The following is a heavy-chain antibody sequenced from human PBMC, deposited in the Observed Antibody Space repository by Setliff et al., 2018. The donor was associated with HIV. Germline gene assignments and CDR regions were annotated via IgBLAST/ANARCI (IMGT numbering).Heavy chain of an antibody. CDR2: INPKSGGT. J-gene: IGHJ4*02. V-gene: IGHV1-2*02. D-gene: IGHD3-3*01. Sequence: EASVKVSCKASGYTFTAYYIHWVRQAPGQGLEWMGWINPKSGGTNYAQKFQGRVTMSSDTSISTAYMELGRLRSDDTAVYYCAALTGVKSFDFLEYLLYDYWGQGTQVTVSS. CDR1: GYTFTAYY. CDR3: AALTGVKSFDFLEYLLYDY.